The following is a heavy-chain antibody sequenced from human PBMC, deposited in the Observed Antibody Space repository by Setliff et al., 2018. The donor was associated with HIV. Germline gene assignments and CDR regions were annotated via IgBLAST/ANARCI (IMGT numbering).Heavy chain of an antibody. D-gene: IGHD5-18*01. Sequence: SETLSLTCSVSGGSISGSSYYWGWIRQPPGKGLEWIGSVYHSGSTNYNPSLNSRVTISVDTSKSQLSLILTSVTAADPAVYYCARDPGGYTYAKDYLGQVTLVTVSS. J-gene: IGHJ4*02. V-gene: IGHV4-39*07. CDR3: ARDPGGYTYAKDY. CDR2: VYHSGST. CDR1: GGSISGSSYY.